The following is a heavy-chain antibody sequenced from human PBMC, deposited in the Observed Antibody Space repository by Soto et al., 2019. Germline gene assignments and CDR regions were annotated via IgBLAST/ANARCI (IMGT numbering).Heavy chain of an antibody. CDR2: ISAYNGNT. V-gene: IGHV1-18*01. D-gene: IGHD3-3*01. J-gene: IGHJ4*02. Sequence: GASVKVSCKASGYTFPSYGISWVRQAPGQGLEWMGWISAYNGNTNYAQKLQGRVTMTTDTSTSTAYMELRSLRSDDTAVYYCARDTSYYDFWSGFDYWGQGTLVTVSS. CDR1: GYTFPSYG. CDR3: ARDTSYYDFWSGFDY.